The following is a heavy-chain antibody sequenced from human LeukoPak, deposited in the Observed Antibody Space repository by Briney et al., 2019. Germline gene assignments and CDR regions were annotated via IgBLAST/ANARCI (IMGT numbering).Heavy chain of an antibody. D-gene: IGHD5-12*01. CDR3: AKDIGGYDLGLIFDY. Sequence: GGSLRLSCAASGFTFDDYAMHWVRQAPGKGLEWVSLISGDGGSTYYADSVKGRFTISRDNSKNSLYLQMNSLRTEDTALYYCAKDIGGYDLGLIFDYWGQGTLVTVSS. CDR2: ISGDGGST. CDR1: GFTFDDYA. J-gene: IGHJ4*02. V-gene: IGHV3-43*02.